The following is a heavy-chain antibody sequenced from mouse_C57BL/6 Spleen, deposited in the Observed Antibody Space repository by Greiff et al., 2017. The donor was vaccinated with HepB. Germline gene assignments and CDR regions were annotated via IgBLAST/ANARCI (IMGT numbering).Heavy chain of an antibody. V-gene: IGHV5-17*01. CDR1: GFTFSDYG. CDR3: ARKDYGYTFAY. Sequence: EVLLVESGGGLVKPGGSLKLSCAASGFTFSDYGMHWVRQAPEKGLEWVAYISSGSSTTYYADTVKGRFTISRDNAKNTLFLQMTSLRSEDTAMYYCARKDYGYTFAYWGQGTLVTVSA. CDR2: ISSGSSTT. J-gene: IGHJ3*01. D-gene: IGHD2-2*01.